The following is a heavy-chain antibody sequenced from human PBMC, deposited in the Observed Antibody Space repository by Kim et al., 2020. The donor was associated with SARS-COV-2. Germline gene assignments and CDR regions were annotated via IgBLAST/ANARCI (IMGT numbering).Heavy chain of an antibody. V-gene: IGHV4-4*07. CDR1: GGSISGYY. Sequence: SETLSLTCTVSGGSISGYYWTWIRQPAGKGLEWIGRIYPTGNTNYNPSLKSRVTMSVDTSKNQFSLKLDSVTAEDTAVYYCARGKEYNNGRGFDYWGQGTLVTVSS. D-gene: IGHD1-26*01. J-gene: IGHJ4*02. CDR3: ARGKEYNNGRGFDY. CDR2: IYPTGNT.